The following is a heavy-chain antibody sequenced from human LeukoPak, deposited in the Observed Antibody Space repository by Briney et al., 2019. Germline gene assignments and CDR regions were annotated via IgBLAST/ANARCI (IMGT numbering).Heavy chain of an antibody. J-gene: IGHJ3*02. CDR2: INTNTGNP. Sequence: ASVKVSCKASGYTFTSYAMNWVRQAPGQGLEWMGWINTNTGNPTYAQGFTGRFVFSLDTSVSTAYLQISSLKAEDTAVYYCARLRRRYYYDSSGRDAFDIWGQGTMVTVSS. CDR1: GYTFTSYA. D-gene: IGHD3-22*01. CDR3: ARLRRRYYYDSSGRDAFDI. V-gene: IGHV7-4-1*02.